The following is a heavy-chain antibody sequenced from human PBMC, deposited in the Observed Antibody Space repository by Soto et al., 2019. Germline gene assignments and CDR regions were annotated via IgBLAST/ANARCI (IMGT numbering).Heavy chain of an antibody. D-gene: IGHD2-2*01. CDR1: GFAFNNYG. CDR3: AREDSIIIPAVSDF. V-gene: IGHV3-21*01. J-gene: IGHJ4*02. Sequence: GGSLRLSCTVSGFAFNNYGINWVRQAPGKGLEWVSSISKSDYTYYSDSVKGRFTISRDNAKNSVSLQMNTLRVEDTAVYYCAREDSIIIPAVSDFWGQGTMLTVYS. CDR2: ISKSDYT.